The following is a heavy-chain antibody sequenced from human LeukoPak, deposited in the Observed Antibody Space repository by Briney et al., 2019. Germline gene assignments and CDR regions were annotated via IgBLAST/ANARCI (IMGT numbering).Heavy chain of an antibody. CDR3: ARGAWATRLGS. CDR2: IYESGTT. Sequence: SETLSFTCAVYGESLNSYYWSWVRQPPGEGLEWIGEIYESGTTEYNPSLKSRVTISMVPSKQQFSLSLSSVTAADTAVYYCARGAWATRLGSWGLGTPVIVSS. J-gene: IGHJ4*02. D-gene: IGHD2-15*01. CDR1: GESLNSYY. V-gene: IGHV4-34*01.